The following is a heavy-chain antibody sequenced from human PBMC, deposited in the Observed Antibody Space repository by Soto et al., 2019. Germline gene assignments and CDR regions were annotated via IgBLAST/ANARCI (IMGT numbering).Heavy chain of an antibody. CDR1: GGTFSSYA. CDR2: IIPIFGTA. D-gene: IGHD1-7*01. V-gene: IGHV1-69*12. J-gene: IGHJ6*02. Sequence: QVQLVQSGAEVKKPGSSVKVSCKASGGTFSSYAISWVRQAPGQGLEWMGGIIPIFGTANYAQKFQGRVTITADESKSTAYMELSSLRSEDTAVYYCASQMGVTGTYAHYYGMDVWGQGTTVTVSS. CDR3: ASQMGVTGTYAHYYGMDV.